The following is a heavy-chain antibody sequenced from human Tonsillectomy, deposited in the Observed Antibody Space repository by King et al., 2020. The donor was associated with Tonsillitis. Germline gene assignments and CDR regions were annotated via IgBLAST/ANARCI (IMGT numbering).Heavy chain of an antibody. CDR2: ISSSSSTI. CDR3: ARDRYYGDPTFDS. D-gene: IGHD4-17*01. J-gene: IGHJ4*02. V-gene: IGHV3-48*01. CDR1: GFTFSSYS. Sequence: EVQLVESGGGLVQPGGSLRLSCAASGFTFSSYSMDWVRQAPGKGLEWVSYISSSSSTIKYADSVKGRFTISRDNARNSLYLQMNSLRVEDTAVYYCARDRYYGDPTFDSWGQGTLVTVSS.